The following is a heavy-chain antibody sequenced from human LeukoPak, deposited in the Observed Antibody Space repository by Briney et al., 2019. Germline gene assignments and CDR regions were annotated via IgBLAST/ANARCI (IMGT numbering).Heavy chain of an antibody. CDR1: NFSISSGYY. V-gene: IGHV4-38-2*01. Sequence: PSETLSLTCVVSNFSISSGYYWGWIRQPPGKGLEWIGSIYHSGSTYYNPSLKSRVTISVDTSKNHFSLRLSSVTAADTAVYYCARRSGSYRAGAEYFQHWGQGTLVTVSS. CDR3: ARRSGSYRAGAEYFQH. J-gene: IGHJ1*01. D-gene: IGHD1-26*01. CDR2: IYHSGST.